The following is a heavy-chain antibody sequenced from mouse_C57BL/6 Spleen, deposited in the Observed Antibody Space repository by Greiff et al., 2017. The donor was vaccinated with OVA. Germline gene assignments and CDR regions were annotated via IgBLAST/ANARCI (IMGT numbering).Heavy chain of an antibody. Sequence: QVQLQQSGAELVRPGASVTLSCKASGYTFTDYEMHWVKQTPVHGLEWIGAIDPETGGTAYNQKFKGKAILTADKSSSTAYMELRSLTSEDSAVYYCTRRCYGSSYDLYFDVWGTGTTVTVSS. CDR2: IDPETGGT. CDR3: TRRCYGSSYDLYFDV. D-gene: IGHD1-1*01. J-gene: IGHJ1*03. V-gene: IGHV1-15*01. CDR1: GYTFTDYE.